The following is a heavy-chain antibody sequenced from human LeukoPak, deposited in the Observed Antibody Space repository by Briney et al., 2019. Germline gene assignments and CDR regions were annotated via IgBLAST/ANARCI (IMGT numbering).Heavy chain of an antibody. CDR3: ARGGAGSYYSAVDY. CDR1: GYTFTSYA. D-gene: IGHD3-10*01. Sequence: ASVKVSCKASGYTFTSYAMHWVRQAPGQRLEWMGWINAGNGNTKYSQKFQGIVTITRDTSASTAYMELSSLRSEDTAVYYCARGGAGSYYSAVDYWGQGTLVTVSS. CDR2: INAGNGNT. V-gene: IGHV1-3*01. J-gene: IGHJ4*02.